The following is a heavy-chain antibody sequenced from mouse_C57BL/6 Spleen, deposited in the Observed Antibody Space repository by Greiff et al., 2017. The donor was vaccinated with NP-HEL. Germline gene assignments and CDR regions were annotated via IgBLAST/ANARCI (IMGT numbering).Heavy chain of an antibody. V-gene: IGHV1-69*01. Sequence: QVQLQQPGAELVMPGASVKLSCKASGYTFTSYWMHWVKQRPGQGLEWIGEIDPSDSYTNYNQKFKGKSTLTVDKASSTAYMQLSSLTSEDAAVDYCARSPYGNWFDYWGQGTTLTVSS. D-gene: IGHD2-1*01. J-gene: IGHJ2*01. CDR2: IDPSDSYT. CDR1: GYTFTSYW. CDR3: ARSPYGNWFDY.